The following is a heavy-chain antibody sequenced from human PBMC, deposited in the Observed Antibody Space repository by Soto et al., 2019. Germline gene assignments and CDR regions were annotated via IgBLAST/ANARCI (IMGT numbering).Heavy chain of an antibody. Sequence: GGSLRLSCAASGFTVSSNYMSWVRQAPGKGLEWVSVIYSGGSTYYADSVKGRFTISRHNSKNTLYLQMNSLRAEDTAVYYCARGGGDPPDYYYYYMDVWGKGTTVTVSS. CDR2: IYSGGST. CDR1: GFTVSSNY. J-gene: IGHJ6*03. V-gene: IGHV3-53*04. D-gene: IGHD3-16*01. CDR3: ARGGGDPPDYYYYYMDV.